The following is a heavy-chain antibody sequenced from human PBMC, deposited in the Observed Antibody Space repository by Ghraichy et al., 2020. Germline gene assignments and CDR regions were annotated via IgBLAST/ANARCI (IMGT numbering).Heavy chain of an antibody. CDR2: INHSGST. Sequence: SETLSLTCAVYGGSFSGYYWSWIRQPPGKGLEWIGEINHSGSTNYSPSLKSRVTISVDTSKNQFSLKLSSVTAADTAVYYCARSKVWGYDTNYYAVDVWGQGTTVTVSS. D-gene: IGHD5-12*01. CDR3: ARSKVWGYDTNYYAVDV. V-gene: IGHV4-34*01. J-gene: IGHJ6*02. CDR1: GGSFSGYY.